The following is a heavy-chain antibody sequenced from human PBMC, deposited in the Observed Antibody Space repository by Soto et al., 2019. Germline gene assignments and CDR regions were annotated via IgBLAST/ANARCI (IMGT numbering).Heavy chain of an antibody. CDR3: ARQDSSGYSPDALGI. Sequence: GESLKISCQGSGYSFSSYWISWVRQKPGKGLEWIGRIDPSDSYTNDSPSFQGHVTMSADKSISTAYIQWSSLKASDTAMYYCARQDSSGYSPDALGIWGRGTLVTVSS. D-gene: IGHD3-22*01. J-gene: IGHJ3*02. CDR2: IDPSDSYT. CDR1: GYSFSSYW. V-gene: IGHV5-10-1*01.